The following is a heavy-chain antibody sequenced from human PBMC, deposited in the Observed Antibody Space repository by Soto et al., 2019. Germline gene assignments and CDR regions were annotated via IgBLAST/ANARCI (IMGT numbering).Heavy chain of an antibody. CDR2: VNPILSMS. Sequence: QVQLVQSGAEVKRPGSSAKVSCKASGDTFSFYSINWVRQAPGLGLEWMGRVNPILSMSNYAQRFQGRVTMTAHKSTSTAYMELSGLRSEDTAMYYCATSYGSGYRAFDYWGQGALVTVSS. CDR1: GDTFSFYS. J-gene: IGHJ4*02. CDR3: ATSYGSGYRAFDY. D-gene: IGHD3-10*01. V-gene: IGHV1-69*04.